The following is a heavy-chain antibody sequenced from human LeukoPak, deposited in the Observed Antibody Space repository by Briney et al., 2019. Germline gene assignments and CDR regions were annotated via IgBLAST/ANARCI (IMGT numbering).Heavy chain of an antibody. J-gene: IGHJ4*02. CDR2: INTNTGNP. D-gene: IGHD3-22*01. CDR1: GYTFTKYA. CDR3: ARIYLEYDSSLRIDY. V-gene: IGHV7-4-1*02. Sequence: GASVKVSCKASGYTFTKYAMNGVRQAPGQGREWMGWINTNTGNPTYAQGFTGRVVFSLDTSVSTAYLQISSLKAEDTAVYYCARIYLEYDSSLRIDYWGQGTLVTVSS.